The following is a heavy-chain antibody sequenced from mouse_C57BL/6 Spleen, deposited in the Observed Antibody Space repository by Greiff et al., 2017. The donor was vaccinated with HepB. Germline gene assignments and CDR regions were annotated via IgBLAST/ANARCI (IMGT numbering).Heavy chain of an antibody. CDR3: ARSWFGY. CDR1: GYTFTDYY. J-gene: IGHJ2*01. V-gene: IGHV1-26*01. CDR2: INPNNGGT. Sequence: EVQLQQSGPELVKPGASVKISCKASGYTFTDYYMNWVKQSHGKSLEWIGDINPNNGGTSYNQKFKGKATLTVDKSSSTAYMELRSLTSEDSAVYYCARSWFGYWGQGTTLTVSS. D-gene: IGHD2-2*01.